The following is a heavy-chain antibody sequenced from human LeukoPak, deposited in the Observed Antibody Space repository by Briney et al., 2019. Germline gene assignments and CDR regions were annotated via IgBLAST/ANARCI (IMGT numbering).Heavy chain of an antibody. J-gene: IGHJ4*02. Sequence: GGSLRLSCGASGFTFSSYGMTWVRQAPGKGLEWVSAISGSGGSTYYADSVKGRFTISRDNSKNTLYLQMNSLRAEDTAVYYCAKGSLPLMGVFDYWGQGPLVPVSS. V-gene: IGHV3-23*01. D-gene: IGHD2-8*01. CDR3: AKGSLPLMGVFDY. CDR1: GFTFSSYG. CDR2: ISGSGGST.